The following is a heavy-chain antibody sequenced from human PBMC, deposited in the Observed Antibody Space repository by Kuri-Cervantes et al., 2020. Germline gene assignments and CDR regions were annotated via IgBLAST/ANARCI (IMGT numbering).Heavy chain of an antibody. J-gene: IGHJ5*01. Sequence: SETLSLTCGVYGASFSSFYWSWIRQPPGKGLEWLGYIYNGVSPNYNPSLNSRVTISVDTSKNQFSLKLRSVTAADTAVYYCAKEAGNGWYFQGFDPWGQGTLVTVSS. D-gene: IGHD6-19*01. CDR1: GASFSSFY. V-gene: IGHV4-59*13. CDR3: AKEAGNGWYFQGFDP. CDR2: IYNGVSP.